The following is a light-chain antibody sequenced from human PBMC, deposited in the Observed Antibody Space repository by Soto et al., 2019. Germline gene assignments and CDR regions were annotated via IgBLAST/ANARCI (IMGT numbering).Light chain of an antibody. CDR2: GIS. Sequence: EIVLTQSPATLSFSPCEIATLSCRSIQGVNSNYLAWYQQKPGQAPRLLIYGISKRATDIPDRFSGSGSGTEFTLTISSLQPEDFATYYCQQHGQWPITFGQGTRLEIK. CDR3: QQHGQWPIT. CDR1: QGVNSNY. J-gene: IGKJ5*01. V-gene: IGKV3-20*01.